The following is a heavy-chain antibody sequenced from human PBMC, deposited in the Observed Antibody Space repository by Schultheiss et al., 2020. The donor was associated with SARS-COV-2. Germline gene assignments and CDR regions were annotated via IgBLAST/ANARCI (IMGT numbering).Heavy chain of an antibody. CDR1: GFTVSSNY. J-gene: IGHJ4*02. CDR2: IYSGGST. Sequence: GGSLRLSCAASGFTVSSNYMSWVRQAPGKGLEWVSVIYSGGSTYYADSVKGRFTISRDNAKNSLYLQMNSLRAEDTAVYYCAKDLPPKRIVVVTGGFFDYWGQGTLVTVSS. CDR3: AKDLPPKRIVVVTGGFFDY. D-gene: IGHD3-22*01. V-gene: IGHV3-53*01.